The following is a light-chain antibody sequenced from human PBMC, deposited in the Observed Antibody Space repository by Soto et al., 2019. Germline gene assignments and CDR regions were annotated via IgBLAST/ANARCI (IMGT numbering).Light chain of an antibody. J-gene: IGLJ3*02. CDR2: NNN. CDR3: QSYDSSLSGSV. CDR1: SSNIGAGYD. Sequence: QSVLTQPPSVSGAPGQRVTISCIESSSNIGAGYDVHWYQQLPGTAPKLLIYNNNNRPSGVPDRFSGSKSGTSASLAITGLQAEDEADYYCQSYDSSLSGSVFGGGTQLTVL. V-gene: IGLV1-40*01.